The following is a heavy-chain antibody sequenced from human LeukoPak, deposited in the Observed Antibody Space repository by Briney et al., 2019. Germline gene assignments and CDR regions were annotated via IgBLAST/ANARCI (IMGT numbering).Heavy chain of an antibody. V-gene: IGHV3-23*01. CDR3: AKARGSSVYEQFDY. CDR2: ISTSGRAT. CDR1: GFAFSTYA. D-gene: IGHD5/OR15-5a*01. J-gene: IGHJ4*02. Sequence: GGSLRLSCAASGFAFSTYAMAWVRQAPEKGLQWVSTISTSGRATYYADSVEGRFTISRDNSKNTLYLQMNSLRADDTAVYYCAKARGSSVYEQFDYWGQGTQVTVSP.